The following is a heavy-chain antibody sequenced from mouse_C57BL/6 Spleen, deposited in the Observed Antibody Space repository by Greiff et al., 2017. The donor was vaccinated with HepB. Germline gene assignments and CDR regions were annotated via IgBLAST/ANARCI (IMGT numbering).Heavy chain of an antibody. CDR3: ARDPHYYGSSYFDY. V-gene: IGHV3-6*01. CDR2: ISYDGSN. Sequence: EVKLQESGPGLVKPSQSLSLTCSVTGYSITSGYYWNWIRQFPGNKLEWMGYISYDGSNNYNPSLKNRISITRDTSKNQFFLKLNSVTTEDTATYYCARDPHYYGSSYFDYWGQGTTLTVSS. J-gene: IGHJ2*01. CDR1: GYSITSGYY. D-gene: IGHD1-1*01.